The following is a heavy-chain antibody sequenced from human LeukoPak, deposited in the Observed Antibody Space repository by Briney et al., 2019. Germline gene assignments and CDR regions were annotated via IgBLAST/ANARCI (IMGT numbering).Heavy chain of an antibody. CDR3: AKDSNWAFDY. CDR1: GFTLSRYG. CDR2: IRKDGSDK. J-gene: IGHJ4*02. D-gene: IGHD7-27*01. Sequence: GGSLRLSCGASGFTLSRYGMHWVRQAPGKGLEWVTYIRKDGSDKYYADSVKGRFTISRDSSKNMVYLQMTSLRAEDTALYYCAKDSNWAFDYWGQGTLVSVSS. V-gene: IGHV3-30*02.